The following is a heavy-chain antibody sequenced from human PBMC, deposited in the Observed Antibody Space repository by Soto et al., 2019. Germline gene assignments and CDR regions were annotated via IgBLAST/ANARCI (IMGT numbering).Heavy chain of an antibody. V-gene: IGHV1-8*01. D-gene: IGHD3-3*01. J-gene: IGHJ6*02. CDR3: ARRRGTYYDFWSGSIGRYGMDV. CDR2: MNPNSGNT. CDR1: GYTFTSYD. Sequence: ASVKVSCKASGYTFTSYDINWLRQATGQGLEWMGWMNPNSGNTGYAQKFQGRVTMTRNTSISTAYMELSSLRSEDTAVYYCARRRGTYYDFWSGSIGRYGMDVWGQGTTVTVSS.